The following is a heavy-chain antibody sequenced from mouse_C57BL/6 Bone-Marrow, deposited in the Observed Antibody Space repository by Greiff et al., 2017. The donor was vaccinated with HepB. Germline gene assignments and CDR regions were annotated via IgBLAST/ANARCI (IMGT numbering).Heavy chain of an antibody. V-gene: IGHV5-4*01. J-gene: IGHJ4*01. CDR1: GFTFSSYA. Sequence: EVQLVESGGGLVKPGGSLKLSCAASGFTFSSYAMSWVRQTPDTRLEWVATISDGGSYTYYPDNVKGRFTISIDNAKNNLYLQMSHLKSEDTAMYYCARGDYGSSPYYAMDYWGQGTSVTVSS. D-gene: IGHD1-1*01. CDR3: ARGDYGSSPYYAMDY. CDR2: ISDGGSYT.